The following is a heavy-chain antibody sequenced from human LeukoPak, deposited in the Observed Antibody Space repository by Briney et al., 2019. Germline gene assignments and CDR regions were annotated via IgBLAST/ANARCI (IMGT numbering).Heavy chain of an antibody. Sequence: SEALSLTCTVSGGSISSYYWSWIRQPPGKGLEWIGYIYYSGSTNYNPSLKSRVTISVDTSKNQFSLKLSSVTAADTAVYYCARRSEVVVPAAINYWYFDLWGRGTLVTVSS. CDR3: ARRSEVVVPAAINYWYFDL. V-gene: IGHV4-59*01. CDR1: GGSISSYY. D-gene: IGHD2-2*02. J-gene: IGHJ2*01. CDR2: IYYSGST.